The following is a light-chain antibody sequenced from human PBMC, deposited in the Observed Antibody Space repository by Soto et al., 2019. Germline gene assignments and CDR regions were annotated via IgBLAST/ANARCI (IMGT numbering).Light chain of an antibody. V-gene: IGKV3-20*01. J-gene: IGKJ1*01. CDR3: QQYGSSRWT. Sequence: ELVLTQSQGPLPLSPGERATLSCRASQSVSSSYLAWYQQKPGQAPRLLIYGASSRATGIPDRFSGSGSGTDFTLTISRLEPEDFAVYYCQQYGSSRWTFGQGTKVVI. CDR2: GAS. CDR1: QSVSSSY.